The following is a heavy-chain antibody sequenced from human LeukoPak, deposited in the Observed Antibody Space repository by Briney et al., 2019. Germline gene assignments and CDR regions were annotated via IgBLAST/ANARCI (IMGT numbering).Heavy chain of an antibody. CDR1: GYTFTSYY. D-gene: IGHD3-22*01. J-gene: IGHJ3*02. CDR2: INPSGGST. Sequence: GASVKVSCKASGYTFTSYYMHWVRQAPGQGLAWMGIINPSGGSTSYAQKFQGRVTMTRDTSTSTVYMGLSSLRAEDTAVYYCARGSSITMIVVVNDAFDIWGQGTMVTVSS. CDR3: ARGSSITMIVVVNDAFDI. V-gene: IGHV1-46*01.